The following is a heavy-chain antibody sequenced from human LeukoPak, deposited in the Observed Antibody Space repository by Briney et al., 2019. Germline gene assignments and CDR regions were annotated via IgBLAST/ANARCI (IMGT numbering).Heavy chain of an antibody. V-gene: IGHV1-2*06. CDR3: ARAPGYSSGWYAH. CDR2: INPNSGGT. Sequence: ASVKVSCKASGYTFTGYYMHWVRQAPGQGLEWMGRINPNSGGTNYAQKFQGRVTMTRDTSTSTAYMELRSLRSDDTAVYYCARAPGYSSGWYAHWGQGTLVTVSS. J-gene: IGHJ5*02. D-gene: IGHD6-19*01. CDR1: GYTFTGYY.